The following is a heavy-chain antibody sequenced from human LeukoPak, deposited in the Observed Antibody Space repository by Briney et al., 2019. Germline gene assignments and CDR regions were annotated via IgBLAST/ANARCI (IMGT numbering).Heavy chain of an antibody. J-gene: IGHJ4*02. CDR2: IFYSGST. CDR3: ASLMVGVPSQYFDY. CDR1: GFTFSSYG. Sequence: PGGSLRLSCAASGFTFSSYGMSWVRQPPGKGLELIGSIFYSGSTYYNPSFQSQVTIFVDTSKNQFSLKLYSVTAADTAVYYCASLMVGVPSQYFDYWGQGTLVTVSS. V-gene: IGHV4-59*05. D-gene: IGHD1-26*01.